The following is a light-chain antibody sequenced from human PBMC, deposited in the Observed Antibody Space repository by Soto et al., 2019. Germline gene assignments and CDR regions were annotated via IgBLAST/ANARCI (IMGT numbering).Light chain of an antibody. CDR2: GVS. J-gene: IGKJ2*01. CDR3: QQSNNWPHP. V-gene: IGKV3-15*01. CDR1: QSVSSK. Sequence: IGMTQYHATLAVVRGERATLSCRASQSVSSKLAWFQQKPGQAPSLLIYGVSTRATGVPVRFSGSGSGTEFTLTINSLQSEDFAVYYCQQSNNWPHPFGQVTK.